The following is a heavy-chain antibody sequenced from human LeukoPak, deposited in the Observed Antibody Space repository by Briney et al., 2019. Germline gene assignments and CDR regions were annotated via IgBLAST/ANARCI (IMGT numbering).Heavy chain of an antibody. D-gene: IGHD3-10*01. V-gene: IGHV3-21*01. CDR2: ISSSSSYI. CDR3: VREDVWRGEPHKWFET. J-gene: IGHJ5*02. Sequence: PGGSLRLSCAASGFTFSSYSMNWVRQAPGKGLEWVSSISSSSSYIYYADSVKGRFTISRDNAKNSLYPQMNSLRAEDTAVYYCVREDVWRGEPHKWFETWGQGKLVSVSS. CDR1: GFTFSSYS.